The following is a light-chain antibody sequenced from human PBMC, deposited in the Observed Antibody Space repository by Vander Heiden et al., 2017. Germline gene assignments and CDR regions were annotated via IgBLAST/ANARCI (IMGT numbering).Light chain of an antibody. CDR3: QRYNGYSRT. CDR1: RSIADW. V-gene: IGKV1-5*03. Sequence: DTQMTQSPSTLSASVGDTVTITCRASRSIADWLAWYQQKPGKAPNLLIYKAPSLESGVPSRFSGSGSGTEFTLTISSLQPDDFATYYCQRYNGYSRTFGQGTKVESK. CDR2: KAP. J-gene: IGKJ1*01.